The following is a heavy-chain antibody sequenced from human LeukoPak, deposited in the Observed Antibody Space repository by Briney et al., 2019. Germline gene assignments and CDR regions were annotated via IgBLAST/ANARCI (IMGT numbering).Heavy chain of an antibody. J-gene: IGHJ4*02. CDR2: INAGNGNT. Sequence: GASVKVSCKASGYTFTSYAMHWVRQAPGQRLEWMRWINAGNGNTKYSQKFQGRVTITRDTSASTAYMELSSLRSEDTAVYYCARTLVSTDNYYDSSGPLGYWGQGTLVTVSS. CDR3: ARTLVSTDNYYDSSGPLGY. D-gene: IGHD3-22*01. CDR1: GYTFTSYA. V-gene: IGHV1-3*01.